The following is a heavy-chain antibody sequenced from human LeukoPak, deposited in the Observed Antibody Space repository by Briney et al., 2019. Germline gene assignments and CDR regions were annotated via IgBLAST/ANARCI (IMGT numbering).Heavy chain of an antibody. D-gene: IGHD6-6*01. V-gene: IGHV3-48*04. CDR1: GFTFSSYS. CDR2: ISSSSSTI. J-gene: IGHJ4*02. Sequence: PGGSLRLSCAASGFTFSSYSMNWVRQAPGKGLEWVSYISSSSSTIYYADSVKGRFTISRDNAKNSLYLQMNSLRAEDTAVYYCARDRPPRAFDYWGQGTLVTVSS. CDR3: ARDRPPRAFDY.